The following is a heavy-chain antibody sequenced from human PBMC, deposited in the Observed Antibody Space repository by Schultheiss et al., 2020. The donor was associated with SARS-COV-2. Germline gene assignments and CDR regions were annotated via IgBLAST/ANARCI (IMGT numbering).Heavy chain of an antibody. V-gene: IGHV1-2*02. CDR1: GYTFTSYY. J-gene: IGHJ4*02. CDR2: MNPNSGST. D-gene: IGHD3-10*01. CDR3: ARDGGYFPYFDY. Sequence: ASVKVSCKASGYTFTSYYMHWVRQAPGQGLEWLGWMNPNSGSTSYAQKFQGRVTMTRDTSISTAYMELSSLRSEDTAVYYCARDGGYFPYFDYWGQGTLVTVSS.